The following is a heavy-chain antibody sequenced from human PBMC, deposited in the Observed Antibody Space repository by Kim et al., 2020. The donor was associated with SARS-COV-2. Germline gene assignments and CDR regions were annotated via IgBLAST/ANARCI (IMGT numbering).Heavy chain of an antibody. CDR3: ATFGGDYYDSSGYHD. Sequence: PSLKSRVTISVDTSKNQFSLKLSSVTAADTAVYYCATFGGDYYDSSGYHDWGQGTLVTVSS. V-gene: IGHV4-59*01. D-gene: IGHD3-22*01. J-gene: IGHJ4*02.